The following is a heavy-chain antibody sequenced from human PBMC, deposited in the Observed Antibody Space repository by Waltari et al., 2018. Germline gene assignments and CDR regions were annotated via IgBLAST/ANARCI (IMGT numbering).Heavy chain of an antibody. Sequence: QVQLVQSGAEVTKPGSAVTVSCKAAGGTFRVYAFSWVRQAPGQGLEWIGKIIPFLAKANYAEKFQGRVTITADESTSTCYMELSNLRSEDTAIYYCARDQQLPPYYYMDVWGKGTTVTVSS. CDR3: ARDQQLPPYYYMDV. J-gene: IGHJ6*03. V-gene: IGHV1-69*11. D-gene: IGHD2-2*01. CDR1: GGTFRVYA. CDR2: IIPFLAKA.